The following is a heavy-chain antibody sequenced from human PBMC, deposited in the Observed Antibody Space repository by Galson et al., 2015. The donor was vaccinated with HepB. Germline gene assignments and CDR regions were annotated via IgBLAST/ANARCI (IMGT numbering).Heavy chain of an antibody. J-gene: IGHJ4*02. CDR2: ISYDGSNK. D-gene: IGHD3-22*01. V-gene: IGHV3-30*18. CDR1: GFTFSSYG. CDR3: TKELDYYDSSGYPFDY. Sequence: SLRLSCAASGFTFSSYGMHWVRQAPGKGLEWVAVISYDGSNKYYADSVKGRFTISRDNSKNTLYLQMNSMRAEDTAVYYCTKELDYYDSSGYPFDYWGQGTLVTVPS.